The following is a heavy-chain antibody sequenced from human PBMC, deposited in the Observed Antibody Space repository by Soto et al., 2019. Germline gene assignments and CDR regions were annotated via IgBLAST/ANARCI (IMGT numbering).Heavy chain of an antibody. CDR3: ARAERRDYYGMDV. CDR1: GFTFSSYS. CDR2: ISSSSSYI. V-gene: IGHV3-21*04. J-gene: IGHJ6*02. Sequence: SLRLSCAASGFTFSSYSMNWVRQAPGKGLEWVSSISSSSSYIYYADSVKDRFTISRDNAKNSLYLQMKSLRAEDTAVYYCARAERRDYYGMDVWGQGTTVTVSS.